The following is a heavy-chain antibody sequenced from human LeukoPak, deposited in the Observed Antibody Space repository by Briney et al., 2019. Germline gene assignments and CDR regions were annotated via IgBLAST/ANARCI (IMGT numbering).Heavy chain of an antibody. D-gene: IGHD1-26*01. CDR3: ARGGASSRYFGY. CDR2: VSYSGDT. J-gene: IGHJ4*02. Sequence: SETLSLTCTVSGGSISGHFWSWIRQPPGKGLEWIGFVSYSGDTNYSPSFNGRVTISLDTSKSQFSLNLNSVPAADTAVYFCARGGASSRYFGYWGQGTLVTVSS. V-gene: IGHV4-59*11. CDR1: GGSISGHF.